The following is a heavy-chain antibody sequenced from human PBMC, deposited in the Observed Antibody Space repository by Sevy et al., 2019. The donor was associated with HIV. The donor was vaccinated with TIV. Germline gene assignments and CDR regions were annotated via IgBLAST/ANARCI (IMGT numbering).Heavy chain of an antibody. CDR1: GGSISSGGYY. Sequence: SETLSLTCTVSGGSISSGGYYWSWIRQHPGKGLEWIGYIYYSGSTYYNPSLKSRVTISVDTSKNQFSLKLGSVTAADTSVYYCARGFLRLGELSLGQGTLFTVSS. D-gene: IGHD3-16*01. CDR2: IYYSGST. CDR3: ARGFLRLGELS. J-gene: IGHJ5*02. V-gene: IGHV4-31*03.